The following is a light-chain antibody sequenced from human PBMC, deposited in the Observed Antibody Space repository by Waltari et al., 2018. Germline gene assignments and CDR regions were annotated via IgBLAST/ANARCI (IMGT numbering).Light chain of an antibody. Sequence: SYDLTQPPSVSVSPGQTARTTCPGDALPNQSGAWYQQNSGPAPGLMIFKDKERPSGIPERFSGSSSGTTVTLTSSGVQAEDEADYYCQSVDSSATYVIFGGGTKLTVL. CDR2: KDK. CDR1: ALPNQS. CDR3: QSVDSSATYVI. V-gene: IGLV3-25*03. J-gene: IGLJ2*01.